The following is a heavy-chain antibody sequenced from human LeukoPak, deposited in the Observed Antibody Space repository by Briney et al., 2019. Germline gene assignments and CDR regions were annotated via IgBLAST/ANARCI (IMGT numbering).Heavy chain of an antibody. CDR3: ARDGRRCSSTSCYHGGY. Sequence: SETLSLTCAVYGGSFSGYYWSWIRQPPGKGLEWIGEINHSGSTNYNPSLKSRVTISVDTSKNQFSLKLSSVTAADTAVYYCARDGRRCSSTSCYHGGYWGQGTLVTVSS. V-gene: IGHV4-34*01. CDR1: GGSFSGYY. CDR2: INHSGST. D-gene: IGHD2-2*01. J-gene: IGHJ4*02.